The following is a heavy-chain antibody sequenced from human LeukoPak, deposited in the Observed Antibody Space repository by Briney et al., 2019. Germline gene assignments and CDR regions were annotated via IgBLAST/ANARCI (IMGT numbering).Heavy chain of an antibody. D-gene: IGHD3-3*01. Sequence: GGSLRLSCAASGFTFSSYAMNWARQAPGKGLEWVSTISGSGGSTYYADSVKGRFTISRDNSKNTLYLQMNSLRAEDTAVYYCAKENYDFWSGSTFDYWGQGTLVPVSS. J-gene: IGHJ4*02. V-gene: IGHV3-23*01. CDR3: AKENYDFWSGSTFDY. CDR1: GFTFSSYA. CDR2: ISGSGGST.